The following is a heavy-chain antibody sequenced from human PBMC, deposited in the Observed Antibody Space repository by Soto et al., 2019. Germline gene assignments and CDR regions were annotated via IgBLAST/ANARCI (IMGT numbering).Heavy chain of an antibody. CDR2: IYSGGNT. D-gene: IGHD3-10*01. V-gene: IGHV3-66*01. CDR1: GFTVNNNY. CDR3: TRDSSYYGAGRGVLDY. J-gene: IGHJ4*02. Sequence: VQLVESGGGLVQPGGSRRLSCAVSGFTVNNNYMSWVRQAPGKGLEWVSVIYSGGNTDYADSVRGRFTVSRDTSRNTLYLQMNSLRAEDTAVYYCTRDSSYYGAGRGVLDYWGQGTLVTVSS.